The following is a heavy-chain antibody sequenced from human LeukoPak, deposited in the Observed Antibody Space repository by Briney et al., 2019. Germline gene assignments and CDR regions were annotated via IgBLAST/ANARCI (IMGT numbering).Heavy chain of an antibody. CDR1: GFTFDDYG. D-gene: IGHD4-17*01. Sequence: GESLRLSCAASGFTFDDYGLIWVRQAPGKGLEWVSYITWNGARTHYADSVKGRFTISRDNAKYSLYLEMNSLRAEDTALYYCARSMSTVTTRYFDLWGRGTLVTVSS. CDR3: ARSMSTVTTRYFDL. J-gene: IGHJ2*01. CDR2: ITWNGART. V-gene: IGHV3-20*04.